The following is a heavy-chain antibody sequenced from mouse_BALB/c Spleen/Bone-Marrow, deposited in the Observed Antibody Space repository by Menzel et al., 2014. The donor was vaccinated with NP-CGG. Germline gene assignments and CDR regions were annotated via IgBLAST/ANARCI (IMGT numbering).Heavy chain of an antibody. CDR3: ARRDYYGSTYGFDY. J-gene: IGHJ2*01. CDR2: IFPRNGST. V-gene: IGHV1-66*01. D-gene: IGHD1-1*01. Sequence: QVQLQQPGPELVKPGASVKISCKASGYSLTSYYIHWVKQRPGQGLEWIGWIFPRNGSTKYNEKFKGKATLTADTSSSTAYMQLSSLTSEDSAVYFCARRDYYGSTYGFDYWGQGTTLTVSS. CDR1: GYSLTSYY.